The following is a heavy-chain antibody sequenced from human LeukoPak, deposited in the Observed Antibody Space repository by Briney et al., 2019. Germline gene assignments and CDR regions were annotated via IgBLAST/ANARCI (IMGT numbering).Heavy chain of an antibody. Sequence: PGGSLRLSCAASGFTFSSYGMHWVRQAPGKGLEWVSGISGSGGSTYYADSVKGRFTISRDNSKNTLYLQMNSLRAEDTAVYYCARVPAAMTSYYYGMDVWGQGTTVTVSS. V-gene: IGHV3-23*01. D-gene: IGHD2-2*01. CDR3: ARVPAAMTSYYYGMDV. J-gene: IGHJ6*02. CDR1: GFTFSSYG. CDR2: ISGSGGST.